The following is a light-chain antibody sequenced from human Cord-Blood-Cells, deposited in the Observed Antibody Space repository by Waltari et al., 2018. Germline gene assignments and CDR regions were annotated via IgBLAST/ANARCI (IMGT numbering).Light chain of an antibody. Sequence: ELVWTQSPATLSLSQGECATLSCRASQSVSSYLAWYQQKPGQAPRFLIYEASNRATGIPARFSGSGSGTDFTLTISSLEPEDFAVYYCQQRSNWPPLTFGGGTKVEIK. V-gene: IGKV3-11*01. CDR2: EAS. CDR3: QQRSNWPPLT. CDR1: QSVSSY. J-gene: IGKJ4*01.